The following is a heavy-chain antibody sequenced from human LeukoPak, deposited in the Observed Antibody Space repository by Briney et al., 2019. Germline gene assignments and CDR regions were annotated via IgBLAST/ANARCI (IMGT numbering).Heavy chain of an antibody. D-gene: IGHD2-15*01. J-gene: IGHJ3*01. V-gene: IGHV3-53*01. CDR1: VFTVRSNY. CDR3: ARDRYYSGGSSYGDSFDL. CDR2: MYSGGST. Sequence: PGGSLRLSCTASVFTVRSNYMSGVRQSPRKGLEWVSIMYSGGSTDYADSVKGRFIISRDHSKNTLYLQMNSLRAEDTAVYYCARDRYYSGGSSYGDSFDLWGQGTMVTVSS.